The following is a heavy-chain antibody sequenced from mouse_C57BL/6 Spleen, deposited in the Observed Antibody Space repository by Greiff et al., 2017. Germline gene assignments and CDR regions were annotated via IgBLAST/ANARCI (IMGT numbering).Heavy chain of an antibody. Sequence: EVKLMESGGGLVQPGGSLSLSCAASEFTFTDYYMSWFRQPPGKVLEWLVFIRNKANGYTTEYSASVKGRFTISRDNSQSILYLQMNALRAEDSATYYCARGAIYYDYDGYAMDYWGQGTSVTVSS. V-gene: IGHV7-3*01. J-gene: IGHJ4*01. D-gene: IGHD2-4*01. CDR3: ARGAIYYDYDGYAMDY. CDR2: IRNKANGYTT. CDR1: EFTFTDYY.